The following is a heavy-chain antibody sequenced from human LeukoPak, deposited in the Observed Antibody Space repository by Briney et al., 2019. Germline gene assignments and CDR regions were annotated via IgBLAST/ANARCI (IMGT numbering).Heavy chain of an antibody. D-gene: IGHD2-2*01. V-gene: IGHV3-15*01. CDR3: TTPYCSSTSCYEFDY. CDR1: GFTFSNAW. J-gene: IGHJ4*02. CDR2: IKSKTDGGTT. Sequence: GGSLRLSCAASGFTFSNAWMSWVRQAPGKGLEWVGRIKSKTDGGTTDYAAPVKGRFTISRDDSKNTLYLQMNSLKTEDTAVYYCTTPYCSSTSCYEFDYWGQGTLVTVSS.